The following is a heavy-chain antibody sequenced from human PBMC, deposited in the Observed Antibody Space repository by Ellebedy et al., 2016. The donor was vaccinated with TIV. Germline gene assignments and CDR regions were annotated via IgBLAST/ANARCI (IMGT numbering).Heavy chain of an antibody. D-gene: IGHD5/OR15-5a*01. V-gene: IGHV3-30*04. Sequence: PGGSLRLSCAASGFPFDSYVMNWVRQAPGKGLEWVALISYDGSNKYFADSVQGRFTISRDNSQNTLYLLMNSLRGDDTAIYYCARALNHVETVSTAPLDCWGQGTLVIVSS. CDR1: GFPFDSYV. J-gene: IGHJ4*02. CDR2: ISYDGSNK. CDR3: ARALNHVETVSTAPLDC.